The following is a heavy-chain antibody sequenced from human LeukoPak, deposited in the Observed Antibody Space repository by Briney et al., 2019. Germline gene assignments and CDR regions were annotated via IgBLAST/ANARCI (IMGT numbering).Heavy chain of an antibody. V-gene: IGHV3-7*01. Sequence: PGGSLRLSCAASGFTFSSCWMSWVRQTPGKGLEWVANINQVGSERYYVDSVKGRFTISRDNAKNSLHLQMNSLRAEDTAVYYCARVRGSYSVDYWGQGTLVTVSS. CDR3: ARVRGSYSVDY. CDR1: GFTFSSCW. CDR2: INQVGSER. D-gene: IGHD1-26*01. J-gene: IGHJ4*02.